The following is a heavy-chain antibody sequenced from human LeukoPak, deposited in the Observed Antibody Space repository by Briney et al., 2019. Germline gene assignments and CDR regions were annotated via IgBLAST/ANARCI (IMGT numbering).Heavy chain of an antibody. Sequence: SETLSLTCTVSGGSISSGDYYWSWIRQHPGKGLEWIGYIYYSGSTYYNPSLKSRVTISVDTSKNQFSLKLSSVTAADTAVYYCARVLRYFDWLVWFDPWGQGTLVTVSS. J-gene: IGHJ5*02. CDR1: GGSISSGDYY. V-gene: IGHV4-31*03. D-gene: IGHD3-9*01. CDR3: ARVLRYFDWLVWFDP. CDR2: IYYSGST.